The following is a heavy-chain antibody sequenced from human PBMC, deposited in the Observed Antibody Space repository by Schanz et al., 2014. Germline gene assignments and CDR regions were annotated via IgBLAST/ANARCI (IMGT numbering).Heavy chain of an antibody. D-gene: IGHD3-3*01. Sequence: QVQLQESGPGLVKPSETLSLTCSVSGGDIGNYYWSWIRQPPGKGLEWIGYIHQSGGTNYNPSLKSRFPILVDPSKTQFSLRLPSLTAADTAVYYCAKFLYDDPSWGQGTLVTVSS. J-gene: IGHJ5*02. CDR1: GGDIGNYY. CDR2: IHQSGGT. CDR3: AKFLYDDPS. V-gene: IGHV4-59*08.